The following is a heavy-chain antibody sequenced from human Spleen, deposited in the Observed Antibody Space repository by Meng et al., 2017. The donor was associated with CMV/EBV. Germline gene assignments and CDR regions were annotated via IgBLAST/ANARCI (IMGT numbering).Heavy chain of an antibody. V-gene: IGHV3-23*01. CDR3: ARDSVDTADH. D-gene: IGHD5-18*01. CDR1: GFTFSSYA. Sequence: GGSLRLSCAASGFTFSSYAMSWVRQAPGKGLEWVSAISGSGGSTYYADSVKGRFTVSRDNAEKSLFLQMNSLRAEDTAVYYCARDSVDTADHWGQGALVTVSS. J-gene: IGHJ4*02. CDR2: ISGSGGST.